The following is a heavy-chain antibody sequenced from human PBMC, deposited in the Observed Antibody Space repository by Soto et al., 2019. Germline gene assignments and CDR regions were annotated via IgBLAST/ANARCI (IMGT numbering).Heavy chain of an antibody. Sequence: ASETLSLTCTVSGGSITYINNYYFSWFRLPPGKGLEWIGYISDIAYTSYNPSLKGRVSISVDTSKNQFSLTLTSVTAADTAVYYCARQGFGVLHGLVDVWGQGTTVTVSS. CDR1: GGSITYINNYY. J-gene: IGHJ6*02. V-gene: IGHV4-61*05. CDR3: ARQGFGVLHGLVDV. CDR2: ISDIAYT. D-gene: IGHD3-10*01.